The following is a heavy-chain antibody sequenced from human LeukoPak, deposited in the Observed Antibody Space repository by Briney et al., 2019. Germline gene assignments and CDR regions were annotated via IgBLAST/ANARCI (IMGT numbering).Heavy chain of an antibody. Sequence: GASVKVSCKASGYTFTGYYMHWVRQAPGQGLEWMGWINPNSGGTNYAQKFQGRVTMTRDTSISTAYMELSRLRSDDTAVYYCARGKLLLSDYYYYYYMDVWGKGTTVTVSS. CDR3: ARGKLLLSDYYYYYYMDV. CDR1: GYTFTGYY. CDR2: INPNSGGT. V-gene: IGHV1-2*02. D-gene: IGHD2/OR15-2a*01. J-gene: IGHJ6*03.